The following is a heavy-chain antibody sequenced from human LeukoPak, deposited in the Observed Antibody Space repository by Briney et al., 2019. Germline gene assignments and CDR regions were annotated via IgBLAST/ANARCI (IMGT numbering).Heavy chain of an antibody. J-gene: IGHJ4*02. D-gene: IGHD4-17*01. CDR2: IYHSGST. Sequence: SETLSLTCTVSGGSISSGGYYWSWIRQPPGKALEWIGYIYHSGSTYYNPSLKSRVTISVDRSKNQFSLKLSSVTAADTAVYYCARETADSTVTKGFDYWGQGTLVTVSS. V-gene: IGHV4-30-2*01. CDR3: ARETADSTVTKGFDY. CDR1: GGSISSGGYY.